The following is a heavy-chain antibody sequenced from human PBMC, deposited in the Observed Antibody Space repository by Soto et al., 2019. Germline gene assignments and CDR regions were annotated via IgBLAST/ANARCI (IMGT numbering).Heavy chain of an antibody. J-gene: IGHJ5*02. V-gene: IGHV3-21*01. CDR3: PRDASRDSSARGWFDP. Sequence: GGSLRLSCAASGFTFRSFTMNWVRQAPGKGLEWVSTISSNIAYIYYTDALRGRFTISRDNAKNSLHLQMNSLRAEDTAVYYCPRDASRDSSARGWFDPWGPGTLVTVSS. CDR1: GFTFRSFT. D-gene: IGHD6-13*01. CDR2: ISSNIAYI.